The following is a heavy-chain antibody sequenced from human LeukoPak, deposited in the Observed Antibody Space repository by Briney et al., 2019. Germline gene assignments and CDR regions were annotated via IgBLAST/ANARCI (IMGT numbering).Heavy chain of an antibody. CDR3: ARVPRISTTGWFDP. V-gene: IGHV3-21*01. D-gene: IGHD3-10*01. CDR2: ISSSSSYI. Sequence: GGSLRLSCAASGFTFTTYSMNWVRQAPGKGLEWVSSISSSSSYIYYADSVKGRFTISVDNAKNSLYLQMNSLRAEDTAVYYCARVPRISTTGWFDPWGQGTLVTVSS. CDR1: GFTFTTYS. J-gene: IGHJ5*02.